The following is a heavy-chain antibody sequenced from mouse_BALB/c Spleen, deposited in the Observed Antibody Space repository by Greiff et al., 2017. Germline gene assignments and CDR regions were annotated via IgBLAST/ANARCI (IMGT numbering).Heavy chain of an antibody. CDR2: ISYSGST. CDR3: ARDLYGSSYDYYAMDY. J-gene: IGHJ4*01. D-gene: IGHD1-1*01. CDR1: GYSITSDYA. Sequence: EVHLVESGPGLVKPSQSLSLTCTVTGYSITSDYAWNWIRQFPGNKLEWMGYISYSGSTSYNPSLKSRISITRDTSKNQFFLQLNSVTTEDTATYYCARDLYGSSYDYYAMDYWGQGTSVTVSS. V-gene: IGHV3-2*02.